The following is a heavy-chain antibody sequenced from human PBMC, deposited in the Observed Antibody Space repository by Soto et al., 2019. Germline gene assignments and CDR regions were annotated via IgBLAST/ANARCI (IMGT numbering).Heavy chain of an antibody. CDR2: IYYSGST. J-gene: IGHJ6*02. D-gene: IGHD3-10*01. CDR3: ARRRGSYYYYGMDV. V-gene: IGHV4-31*03. Sequence: SETLSLTCTVSGGSISSGGYYWSWILQHPGKGLEWIGYIYYSGSTYYNPSLKSRVTISVDTSKNQFSLKLSSVTAADTAVYYCARRRGSYYYYGMDVWGQGTTVTVSS. CDR1: GGSISSGGYY.